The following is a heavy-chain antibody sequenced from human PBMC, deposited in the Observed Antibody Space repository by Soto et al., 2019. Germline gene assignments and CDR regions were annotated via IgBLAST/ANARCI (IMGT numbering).Heavy chain of an antibody. V-gene: IGHV6-1*01. CDR3: ARVSSGSNYRKPDYYYYGMDV. CDR1: GDSVSSTSAA. Sequence: SQTLSLTCVISGDSVSSTSAAWHWIRQSPSRGLEWLGRTYYRSKWSNDYAIFVQSRMTITLDTTENKFSLHLNSVTPEDTAVYYCARVSSGSNYRKPDYYYYGMDVWGQGTTVTVSS. J-gene: IGHJ6*02. D-gene: IGHD1-26*01. CDR2: TYYRSKWSN.